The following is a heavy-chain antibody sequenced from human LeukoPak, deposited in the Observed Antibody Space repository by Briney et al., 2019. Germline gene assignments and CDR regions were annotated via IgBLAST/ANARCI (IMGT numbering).Heavy chain of an antibody. Sequence: ASVKVSCKASGYTFTGYHMHWVRQAPGQGLEWMAWLNPNSGDTDSAQKLQGRVTMTKDTSITTAYLELSSLRSDDTAVYYCARAPAGGPFDNWGQGTLVTVSS. J-gene: IGHJ4*02. CDR3: ARAPAGGPFDN. V-gene: IGHV1-2*02. D-gene: IGHD4-23*01. CDR2: LNPNSGDT. CDR1: GYTFTGYH.